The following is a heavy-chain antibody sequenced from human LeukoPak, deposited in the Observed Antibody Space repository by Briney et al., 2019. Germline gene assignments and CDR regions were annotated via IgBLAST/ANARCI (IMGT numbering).Heavy chain of an antibody. Sequence: PSETLSLTCTVSGGSIININYYWGWIRQPPEKGLEWIGSDYYSGSSYYNPSLSSRVTVSVNTSKNQFSLILSSVTAADTAVYYCATQLRIAAAPYYFDYWGQGILVTVSS. D-gene: IGHD6-13*01. V-gene: IGHV4-39*01. CDR2: DYYSGSS. CDR3: ATQLRIAAAPYYFDY. J-gene: IGHJ4*02. CDR1: GGSIININYY.